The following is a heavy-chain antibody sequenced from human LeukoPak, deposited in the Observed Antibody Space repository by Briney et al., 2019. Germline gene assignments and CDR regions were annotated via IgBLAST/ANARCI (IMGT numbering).Heavy chain of an antibody. Sequence: GGSLRLSCAASGFTFSSYAMSWVRQAPGKGLEWVSAISGSGGSTYYADSVKGRFTISRDNSKNTLYLQMNSLRAEDTAVYYCAKDNPGRGYYYGSGNFDYWGQGTLGTVSS. D-gene: IGHD3-10*01. CDR3: AKDNPGRGYYYGSGNFDY. V-gene: IGHV3-23*01. CDR2: ISGSGGST. CDR1: GFTFSSYA. J-gene: IGHJ4*02.